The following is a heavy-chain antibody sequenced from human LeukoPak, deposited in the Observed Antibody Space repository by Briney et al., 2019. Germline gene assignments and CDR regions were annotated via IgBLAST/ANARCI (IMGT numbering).Heavy chain of an antibody. CDR2: INHSGST. CDR1: GGSFSGYY. D-gene: IGHD4-17*01. V-gene: IGHV4-34*01. Sequence: SETLSLTCAVYGGSFSGYYWSWIRQPPGKGLEWIGEINHSGSTNYNPSLKSRVTISVDTSKNQFSLKLSSVTAADTAVYYCARGKTTVTTIPDYYYGMDVWGQGTTVTVSS. J-gene: IGHJ6*02. CDR3: ARGKTTVTTIPDYYYGMDV.